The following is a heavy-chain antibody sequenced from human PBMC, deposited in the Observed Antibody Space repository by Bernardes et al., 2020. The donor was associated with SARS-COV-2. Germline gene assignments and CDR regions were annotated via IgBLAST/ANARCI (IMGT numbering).Heavy chain of an antibody. J-gene: IGHJ2*01. CDR1: GFTFDDYA. CDR2: ISWNSGSI. V-gene: IGHV3-9*01. D-gene: IGHD4-17*01. Sequence: GGSLRLSCAASGFTFDDYAMRWVRQAPGKGLEWVSGISWNSGSIGYADSVKGRFTISRDNAKNSLYLQMNSLRAEDTALYYCAKERRDYDYGGKHWYFDLWGRGTLVTVSS. CDR3: AKERRDYDYGGKHWYFDL.